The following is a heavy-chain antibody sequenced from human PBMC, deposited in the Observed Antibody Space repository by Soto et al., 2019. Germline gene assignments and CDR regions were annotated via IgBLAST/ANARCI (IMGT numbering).Heavy chain of an antibody. CDR3: ARGSSNGLDV. Sequence: EVQLVESGGDLVQPGGSLRLSCAASGFTFSSYWMHWVRQVPGKGLEWVSHMHGGGSSTNYVDSVKGRFTMSSDNAKNPLYLQMNSLRAEDMAVYYCARGSSNGLDVWGQGTTVTVPS. CDR2: MHGGGSST. V-gene: IGHV3-74*01. CDR1: GFTFSSYW. J-gene: IGHJ6*02.